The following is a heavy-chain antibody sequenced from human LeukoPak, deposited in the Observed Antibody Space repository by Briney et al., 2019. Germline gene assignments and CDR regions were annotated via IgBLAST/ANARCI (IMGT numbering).Heavy chain of an antibody. CDR3: ARTYCGGDCYPLALDY. D-gene: IGHD2-21*02. V-gene: IGHV1-46*01. CDR1: GYTFTSYY. Sequence: ALVKVSCKASGYTFTSYYMHWVRQAPGQGLEWMGIINPSGGSTSYAQKFQGRVTMTRDTSTSTVYMELSSLRSEDTAVYYCARTYCGGDCYPLALDYWGQGTLVTVSS. CDR2: INPSGGST. J-gene: IGHJ4*02.